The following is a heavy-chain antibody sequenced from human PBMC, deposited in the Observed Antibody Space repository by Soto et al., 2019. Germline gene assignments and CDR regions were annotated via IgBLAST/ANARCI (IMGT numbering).Heavy chain of an antibody. CDR3: AKGRAPSGWYPPYYYGMDV. D-gene: IGHD6-19*01. J-gene: IGHJ6*02. V-gene: IGHV3-23*01. Sequence: VQLLESGGGLLQPGGSLRLSCVASGFTFSTYAMTWVRQAPGKGPEWVSSVSGSGGNTLYADSVKGRFTISRDNSKNTLYLQMNSLRAGDTAVYYCAKGRAPSGWYPPYYYGMDVWGQGTTVIVSS. CDR2: VSGSGGNT. CDR1: GFTFSTYA.